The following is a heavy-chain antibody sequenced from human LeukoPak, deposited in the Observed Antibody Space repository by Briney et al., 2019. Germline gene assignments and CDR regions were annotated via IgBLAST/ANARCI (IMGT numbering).Heavy chain of an antibody. CDR3: ARHSPADYDFWSGSEPIDYYYYGMDV. D-gene: IGHD3-3*01. CDR2: IYYSGST. Sequence: SETLSLTCTVSGGSISSYYWSWIRQPPGKGLEWIGYIYYSGSTNYNPSLKSRVTISVDTSKNQFSLKLSSVTAADTAVYYCARHSPADYDFWSGSEPIDYYYYGMDVWGQGTTVTVSS. V-gene: IGHV4-59*08. CDR1: GGSISSYY. J-gene: IGHJ6*02.